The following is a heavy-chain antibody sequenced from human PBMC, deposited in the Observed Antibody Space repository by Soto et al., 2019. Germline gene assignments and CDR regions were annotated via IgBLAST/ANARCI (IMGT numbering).Heavy chain of an antibody. CDR1: GVSISSYC. CDR3: ARTRVIYGSAGYYSRKYNCIDA. D-gene: IGHD3-10*01. CDR2: ISYSGST. J-gene: IGHJ5*01. Sequence: SETLSLTCTVSGVSISSYCLSWIRQPPGKGLEWIGVISYSGSTNYNPSLKRRGTISVDTSKSQFSLKLSSVTAANMAVYYSARTRVIYGSAGYYSRKYNCIDAWGQGTMVTVSS. V-gene: IGHV4-59*01.